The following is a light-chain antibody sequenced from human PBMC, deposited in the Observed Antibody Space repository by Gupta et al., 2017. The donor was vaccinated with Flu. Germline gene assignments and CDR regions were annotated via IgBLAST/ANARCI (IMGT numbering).Light chain of an antibody. V-gene: IGKV3-15*01. CDR1: QGVRRD. CDR3: QQCNNWPWT. CDR2: ITS. Sequence: GEGATLSCRASQGVRRDLAWYQQKPGQAPRLLIYITSTRATGIPARFSGSGSETEFTLTISSLQSEDCAVYYCQQCNNWPWTFGRGTKVEIK. J-gene: IGKJ1*01.